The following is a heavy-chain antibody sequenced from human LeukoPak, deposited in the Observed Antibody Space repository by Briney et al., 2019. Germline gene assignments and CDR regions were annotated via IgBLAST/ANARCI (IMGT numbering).Heavy chain of an antibody. CDR1: GYTFTSYY. Sequence: GASVKVSCKASGYTFTSYYMHCVRQAPGQGLEWMGIINPSGGSTSYAQKFQGRVTMTRDTSTSTVYMELSRLRSEDTAVYYCARDSQLGGYDYWGQGTLVTVSS. D-gene: IGHD7-27*01. V-gene: IGHV1-46*01. J-gene: IGHJ4*02. CDR3: ARDSQLGGYDY. CDR2: INPSGGST.